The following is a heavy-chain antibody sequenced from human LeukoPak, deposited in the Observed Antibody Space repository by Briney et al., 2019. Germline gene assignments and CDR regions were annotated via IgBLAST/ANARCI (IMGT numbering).Heavy chain of an antibody. CDR2: IIPIFGTA. V-gene: IGHV1-69*13. CDR1: GYTFTSYG. J-gene: IGHJ5*02. CDR3: ARSRVVPAAMKGIRNWFDP. D-gene: IGHD2-2*01. Sequence: SVKVSCKASGYTFTSYGISWVRQAPGQGLEWMGGIIPIFGTANYAQKFQGRVTITADESTSTAYMELSSLRSEDTAVYYCARSRVVPAAMKGIRNWFDPWGQGTLVTVSS.